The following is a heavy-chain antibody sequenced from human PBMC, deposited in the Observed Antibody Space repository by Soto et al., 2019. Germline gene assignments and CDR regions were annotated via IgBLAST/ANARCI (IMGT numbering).Heavy chain of an antibody. CDR2: IIPMLGIS. J-gene: IGHJ3*02. D-gene: IGHD2-21*01. Sequence: QVQLVQSGAEVKEPGSAVKVSCKDSGGTFSTYSMFWVRQAPGQGLEWMGRIIPMLGISNYAQKFQGRVTISADKSTGTAYMELSSLRSEDTALYYCTIGSWSGEVFDIWGQGTMVTVSS. CDR3: TIGSWSGEVFDI. V-gene: IGHV1-69*02. CDR1: GGTFSTYS.